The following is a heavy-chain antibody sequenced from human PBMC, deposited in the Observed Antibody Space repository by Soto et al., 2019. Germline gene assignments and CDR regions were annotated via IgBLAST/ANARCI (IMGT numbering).Heavy chain of an antibody. D-gene: IGHD2-15*01. V-gene: IGHV3-74*01. Sequence: EVQLVESGGGLVQPGGSLRLSCAASGFTFSNYWMYWVRQAPGKGLVWVSRINSDGSVSSYADSVKGRLTISRDNVKNTLYLQMDSLKAADTAVYYCARGDCVGGNCYSLEGSFYYYMDVWGKGTTVTVFS. CDR3: ARGDCVGGNCYSLEGSFYYYMDV. CDR2: INSDGSVS. CDR1: GFTFSNYW. J-gene: IGHJ6*03.